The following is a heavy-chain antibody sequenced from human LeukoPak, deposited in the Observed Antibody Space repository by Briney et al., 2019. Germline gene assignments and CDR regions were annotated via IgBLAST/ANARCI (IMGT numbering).Heavy chain of an antibody. CDR2: ISQDGSET. D-gene: IGHD7-27*01. J-gene: IGHJ4*02. CDR3: VRDLGHSRHYFEY. V-gene: IGHV3-7*01. Sequence: GGSLRLSCAASGFTFNSFFLNWVRLTPGRELEWVACISQDGSETFYMDSVRGRFTISRDNTKNSLYLQMNSLRSEDTAVYFCVRDLGHSRHYFEYWGQGALVTVSS. CDR1: GFTFNSFF.